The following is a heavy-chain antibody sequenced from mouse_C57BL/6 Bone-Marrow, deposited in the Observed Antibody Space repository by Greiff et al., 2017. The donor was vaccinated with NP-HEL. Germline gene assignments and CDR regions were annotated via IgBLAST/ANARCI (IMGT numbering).Heavy chain of an antibody. V-gene: IGHV1-26*01. CDR1: GYTFTDYY. D-gene: IGHD2-5*01. CDR2: LNPNNGGT. J-gene: IGHJ4*01. CDR3: ARTYYSNYYAMDY. Sequence: EVQLQQSGPELVKPGASVKISCKASGYTFTDYYMNWVKQSHGKSLEWIGDLNPNNGGTSYNQKFKGKATLTVDKSSSTAYMELRSLTSEDSAVYYCARTYYSNYYAMDYWGQGTSVTVSS.